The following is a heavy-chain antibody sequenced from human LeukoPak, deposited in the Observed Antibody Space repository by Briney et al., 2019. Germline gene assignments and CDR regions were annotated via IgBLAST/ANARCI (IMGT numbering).Heavy chain of an antibody. CDR1: EFTFRNYW. Sequence: WGSLRLSCAASEFTFRNYWMSWVRQAPGKWLEWVANIKQDGSEKYYVDSVKGRFTISRDNAKNSLYLQMNSLRAEDTAMYYCARVSSKTMVRAIITKKNYYYYYMAVWGKGTTVTISS. CDR3: ARVSSKTMVRAIITKKNYYYYYMAV. D-gene: IGHD3-10*01. V-gene: IGHV3-7*01. J-gene: IGHJ6*03. CDR2: IKQDGSEK.